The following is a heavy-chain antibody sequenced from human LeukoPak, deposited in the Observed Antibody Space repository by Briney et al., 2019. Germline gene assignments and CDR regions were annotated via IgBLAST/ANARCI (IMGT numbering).Heavy chain of an antibody. CDR3: ARDLDWILFDY. CDR2: IRPEGTTT. J-gene: IGHJ4*02. D-gene: IGHD3-9*01. V-gene: IGHV3-74*03. Sequence: PGGSLRLSCAASGFTFSTYWMHWVRQAPGKGLVWVARIRPEGTTTAYADSVKGRFTISRDNAKNTLFLQMNNLSAEDTAVYYCARDLDWILFDYWGQGTLVTVSS. CDR1: GFTFSTYW.